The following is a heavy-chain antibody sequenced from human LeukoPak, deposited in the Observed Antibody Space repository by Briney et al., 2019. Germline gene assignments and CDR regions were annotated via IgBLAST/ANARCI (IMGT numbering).Heavy chain of an antibody. CDR3: ARSSSWHKYYFDY. CDR2: IYYSGST. CDR1: GGSISSSSYY. V-gene: IGHV4-39*07. Sequence: PSETLSLTCTVSGGSISSSSYYWGWIRQPPGKGLEWIGSIYYSGSTYYNPSLKSRVTISVDTSKNQFSLKLSSVTAADTAVYYCARSSSWHKYYFDYWGQGTLVTVSS. J-gene: IGHJ4*02. D-gene: IGHD6-13*01.